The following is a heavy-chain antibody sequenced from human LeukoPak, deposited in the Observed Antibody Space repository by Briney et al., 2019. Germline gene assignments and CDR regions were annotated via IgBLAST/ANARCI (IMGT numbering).Heavy chain of an antibody. D-gene: IGHD2-2*01. J-gene: IGHJ4*02. V-gene: IGHV3-21*01. CDR3: ARGSNYCSSISCHMND. CDR1: PTFPFSDYS. Sequence: PGGSLRLSCVGSPTFPFSDYSLHWVRQAPGKGLEWVSSISRTGGDIYYTDSVKGRFTISRDNAKSSLYLQMETLRVEDTAVYYCARGSNYCSSISCHMNDWGQGTLVTVSS. CDR2: ISRTGGDI.